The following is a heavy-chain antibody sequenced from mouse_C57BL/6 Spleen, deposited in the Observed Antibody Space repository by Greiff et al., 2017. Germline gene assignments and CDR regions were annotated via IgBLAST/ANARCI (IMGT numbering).Heavy chain of an antibody. J-gene: IGHJ1*03. CDR3: ARGYGSSFYWYFDV. D-gene: IGHD1-1*01. CDR2: IYPGDGDT. Sequence: QVQLQQSGPELVKPGASVKISCKASGYAFSSSWMNWVKQRPGKGLEWIGRIYPGDGDTNYNGKFKGKATLTADNSSSTAYMQLSSLTSEDSAVYFCARGYGSSFYWYFDVWGTGTTVTVSS. CDR1: GYAFSSSW. V-gene: IGHV1-82*01.